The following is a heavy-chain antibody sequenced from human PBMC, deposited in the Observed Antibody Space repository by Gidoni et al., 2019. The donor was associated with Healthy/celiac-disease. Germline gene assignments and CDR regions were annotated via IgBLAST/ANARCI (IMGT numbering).Heavy chain of an antibody. Sequence: QVQLVESGGGVVQPGRSLRLSCAASGFTFSSYGMHWVRLAPGKGLEWVAVIWYDGSNKYYADSVKGRFTISRDNSKNTLYLQMNSLRAEDTAVYYCARGVTYYYDSSGIEDYWGQGTLVTVSS. CDR3: ARGVTYYYDSSGIEDY. CDR2: IWYDGSNK. D-gene: IGHD3-22*01. CDR1: GFTFSSYG. V-gene: IGHV3-33*01. J-gene: IGHJ4*02.